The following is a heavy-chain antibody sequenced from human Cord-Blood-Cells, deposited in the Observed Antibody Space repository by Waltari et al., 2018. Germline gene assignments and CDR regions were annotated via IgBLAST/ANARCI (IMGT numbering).Heavy chain of an antibody. D-gene: IGHD3-3*01. CDR2: IHHSGST. V-gene: IGHV4-34*01. CDR1: GGSFSGYY. CDR3: ARGSGITIFGVVIISPFDY. Sequence: QVQLQQWGAGLLKPSETLSLTCAVYGGSFSGYYWSWIRQPPGTGLEWIGEIHHSGSTNYNPSLKSRVTISVDTSKNQFSLKLSSVTAADTAVYYCARGSGITIFGVVIISPFDYWGQGTLVTVSS. J-gene: IGHJ4*02.